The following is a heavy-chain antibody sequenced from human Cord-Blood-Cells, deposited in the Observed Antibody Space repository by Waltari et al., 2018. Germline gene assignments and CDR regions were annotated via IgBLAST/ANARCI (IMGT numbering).Heavy chain of an antibody. CDR1: GGSFSGYY. V-gene: IGHV4-34*01. Sequence: QVQLQQWGAGLLKPSETLSLPCAVYGGSFSGYYWSWIRPPPGKGLEWIGEINHSGSTNYNPSLKSRVTISVDTSKNQFSLKLSSVTAADTAVYYCARGKDDILTGNAFDIWGQGTMVTDSS. CDR2: INHSGST. J-gene: IGHJ3*02. CDR3: ARGKDDILTGNAFDI. D-gene: IGHD3-9*01.